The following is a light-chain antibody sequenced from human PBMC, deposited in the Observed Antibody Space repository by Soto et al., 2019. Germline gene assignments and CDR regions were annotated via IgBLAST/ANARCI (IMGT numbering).Light chain of an antibody. CDR3: QEYNNYWT. V-gene: IGKV3-15*01. CDR2: GAS. J-gene: IGKJ1*01. CDR1: QSVNRN. Sequence: VMTQSPATLSVSPGARATLSCRASQSVNRNLAWYQQKPGQAPRLLIYGASTRASGIPARFSGSGSGTDFTLTISSLHPDDFATYYCQEYNNYWTFGQGTKVDIK.